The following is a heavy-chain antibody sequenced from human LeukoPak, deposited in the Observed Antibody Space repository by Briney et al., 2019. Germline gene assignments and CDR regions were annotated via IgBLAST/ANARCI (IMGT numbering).Heavy chain of an antibody. Sequence: GGSLRLSCAASGFTFSSYGMHWVRQAPGNGLGWVAVRSYGGSNKYYADSVKGRFTISRDNSKNTLYLQMNSVRAEDTAVYYCAIYDSDELPNYYGSGSYPNWGQGTLVTVSS. CDR2: RSYGGSNK. CDR1: GFTFSSYG. J-gene: IGHJ4*02. D-gene: IGHD3-10*01. V-gene: IGHV3-30*03. CDR3: AIYDSDELPNYYGSGSYPN.